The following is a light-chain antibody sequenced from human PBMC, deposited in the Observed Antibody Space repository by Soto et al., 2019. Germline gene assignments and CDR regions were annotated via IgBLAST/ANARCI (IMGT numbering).Light chain of an antibody. J-gene: IGKJ4*01. CDR2: GAS. V-gene: IGKV3D-15*01. CDR1: QSVSSY. Sequence: EIVLTQSPATLSLSPGERATLSCRASQSVSSYLAWYQQKPGQAPRLLIYGASTRATGIPARFSGSGSGTEFTLTISYLRPEDSAVYFCQQYHDWVTFGGGTKVDI. CDR3: QQYHDWVT.